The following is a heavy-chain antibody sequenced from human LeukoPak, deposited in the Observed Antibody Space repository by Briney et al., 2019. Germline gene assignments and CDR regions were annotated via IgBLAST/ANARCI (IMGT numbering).Heavy chain of an antibody. CDR2: IYYSGST. CDR3: ARLMRRGGECY. D-gene: IGHD2-8*02. CDR1: GDSISSSSYY. V-gene: IGHV4-39*01. Sequence: PSETLSLTCTVSGDSISSSSYYWGWIRQPPGKGLEWIGSIYYSGSTYYNPSLKSRVTVSVDTSKNQFSLRLTSVTAADTAVYYCARLMRRGGECYWGHGTLVTVSS. J-gene: IGHJ4*01.